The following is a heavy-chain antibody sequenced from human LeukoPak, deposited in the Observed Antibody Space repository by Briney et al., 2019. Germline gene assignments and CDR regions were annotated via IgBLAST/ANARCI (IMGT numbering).Heavy chain of an antibody. CDR3: ARGVRYYYDSSGYYFLDY. CDR1: GGSFSGYY. D-gene: IGHD3-22*01. V-gene: IGHV4-34*01. J-gene: IGHJ4*02. CDR2: TNHSGST. Sequence: PSETLSLTCAVYGGSFSGYYWSWIRQPPGKGLEWIGETNHSGSTNYNPSPKSRVTISVDTPKNQFSLKLSSVTAADTAVYYCARGVRYYYDSSGYYFLDYWGQGTLVTVSS.